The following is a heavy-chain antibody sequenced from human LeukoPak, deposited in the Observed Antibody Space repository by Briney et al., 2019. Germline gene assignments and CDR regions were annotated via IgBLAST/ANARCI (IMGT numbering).Heavy chain of an antibody. CDR1: GGSIRSSSCY. V-gene: IGHV4-39*01. Sequence: SETLSLTCTVSGGSIRSSSCYWGWIRQPPGKGLEWIGSIYYSGSTYYNPSLKSRVTISVDTSKSQFSLKLSSVTAADTAVYYCARQSSGSYFDYWGQGTLVTVSS. D-gene: IGHD3-10*01. J-gene: IGHJ4*02. CDR2: IYYSGST. CDR3: ARQSSGSYFDY.